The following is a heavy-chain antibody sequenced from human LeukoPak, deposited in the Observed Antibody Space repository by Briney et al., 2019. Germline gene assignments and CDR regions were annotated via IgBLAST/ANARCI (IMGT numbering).Heavy chain of an antibody. CDR1: GGSISSGSYY. D-gene: IGHD3-16*02. CDR3: AREKGLGDYVWGSYPHYFDY. CDR2: IYTSGST. J-gene: IGHJ4*02. Sequence: SETLSLTCTVSGGSISSGSYYWSWIRQPAGKGLEWIGRIYTSGSTNYNPSLKSRVTISVDTSKNQFSLKLSSVTAADTAVYYCAREKGLGDYVWGSYPHYFDYWGQGTLVTVSS. V-gene: IGHV4-61*02.